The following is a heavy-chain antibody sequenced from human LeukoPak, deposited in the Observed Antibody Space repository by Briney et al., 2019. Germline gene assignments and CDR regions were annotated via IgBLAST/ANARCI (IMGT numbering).Heavy chain of an antibody. CDR3: ASGESGYDLYYFDY. CDR1: GFTFSSYA. Sequence: PGGSLRLSCAASGFTFSSYAMHWVRQAPGKGLEWVAVISYDGSNKYYADSVKGRFTISRDNSKNTLYLQMNSLRAEDTAVYYCASGESGYDLYYFDYWGQGTLVTVSS. D-gene: IGHD5-12*01. V-gene: IGHV3-30-3*01. CDR2: ISYDGSNK. J-gene: IGHJ4*02.